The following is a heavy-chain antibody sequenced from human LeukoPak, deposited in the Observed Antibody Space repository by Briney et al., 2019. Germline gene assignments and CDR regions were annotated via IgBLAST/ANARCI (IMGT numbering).Heavy chain of an antibody. J-gene: IGHJ3*01. CDR1: GFTFDDYA. V-gene: IGHV3-43*02. CDR3: AKAHLRTGTTRIAFDF. CDR2: ISGDGGST. Sequence: GGSLRVSCAASGFTFDDYAMHWVRQAPGKGLEWVSLISGDGGSTYYADSVKGRFTISRDNSKNSLYLQMNSLRTEDTALYYCAKAHLRTGTTRIAFDFWGQGTMVTVSS. D-gene: IGHD1-1*01.